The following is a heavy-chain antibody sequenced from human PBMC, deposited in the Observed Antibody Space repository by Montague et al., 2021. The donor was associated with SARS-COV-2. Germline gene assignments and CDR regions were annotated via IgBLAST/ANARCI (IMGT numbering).Heavy chain of an antibody. D-gene: IGHD4-23*01. Sequence: SETLSLTCAVYGDSFSGYYWTWVRQSPGRGLEWIAEINDGGTTNYNWALKSRVTISVDTSKNHFSLKLSSVTVADTAMYYCARWDPLIRTLFGFRGKSANDYWGQGTLVSVSS. CDR2: INDGGTT. CDR3: ARWDPLIRTLFGFRGKSANDY. J-gene: IGHJ4*02. V-gene: IGHV4-34*01. CDR1: GDSFSGYY.